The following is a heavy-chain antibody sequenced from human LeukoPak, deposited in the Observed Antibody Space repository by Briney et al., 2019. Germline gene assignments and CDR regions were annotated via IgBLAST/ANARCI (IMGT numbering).Heavy chain of an antibody. J-gene: IGHJ3*01. CDR3: AKARIAAAGTGAFDV. Sequence: PGGSLRLSCAASGFTFSSYAMSWVRQAPGKGLEWVSAISGSGGSTYYADSVKGRFTISRDNSKNRLYLQMNSLRAEDAAVYYCAKARIAAAGTGAFDVWGQGTMVTVSS. D-gene: IGHD6-13*01. V-gene: IGHV3-23*01. CDR2: ISGSGGST. CDR1: GFTFSSYA.